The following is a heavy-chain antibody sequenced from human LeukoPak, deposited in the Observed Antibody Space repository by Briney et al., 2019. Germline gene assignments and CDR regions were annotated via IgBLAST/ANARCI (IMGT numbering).Heavy chain of an antibody. V-gene: IGHV4-4*02. Sequence: SGTLSLTCALSGGSFSDGYWWTWVRQSPGKGLEFIGQISRFGATNYNPSLRSRVSISMEKSQNLFSLNLTFVTAADTAMYFCVKETDYSRPNYFDPWGQGTLVIVSS. CDR3: VKETDYSRPNYFDP. CDR2: ISRFGAT. D-gene: IGHD4-11*01. CDR1: GGSFSDGYW. J-gene: IGHJ5*02.